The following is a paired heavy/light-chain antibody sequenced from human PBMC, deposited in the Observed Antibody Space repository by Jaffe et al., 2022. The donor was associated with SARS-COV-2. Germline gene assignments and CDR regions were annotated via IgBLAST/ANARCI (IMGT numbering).Light chain of an antibody. CDR3: AAWDDSLNGWV. V-gene: IGLV1-44*01. J-gene: IGLJ3*02. CDR1: SSNIGTNT. CDR2: GDS. Sequence: QSVLTQPPSASGTPGQRVTISCSGSSSNIGTNTVNWYQQLPGTAPKLLIFGDSQRPSGVPDRFSDSKSDTSASLAISGLRSEDEADYYCAAWDDSLNGWVFGGGTKLTVL.
Heavy chain of an antibody. CDR1: GGSISSSTYF. CDR3: ARLDYYGSGTPPRRGYFDY. J-gene: IGHJ4*02. D-gene: IGHD3-10*01. Sequence: QLQLQESGPGLVKPSDSLSLTCTVSGGSISSSTYFWGWIRQPPGMGLEWIGSMFYSGSTYYNPSLRSRVTISVDPSKNQFSLKLSSVTAADTAVYYCARLDYYGSGTPPRRGYFDYWGQGTLVTVSS. CDR2: MFYSGST. V-gene: IGHV4-39*01.